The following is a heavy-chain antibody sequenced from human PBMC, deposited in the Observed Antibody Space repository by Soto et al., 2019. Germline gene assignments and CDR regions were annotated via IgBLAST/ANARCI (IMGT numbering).Heavy chain of an antibody. CDR1: GFTFSSYS. CDR2: ISSSSSYI. CDR3: ASLYVLIKGATPGPIDY. V-gene: IGHV3-21*01. Sequence: GGSLRLSCAASGFTFSSYSMNWVRQAPGKGLEWVSSISSSSSYIYYADSVKGRFTISRDNAKNSLYLQMNSLRAEDTAVYYCASLYVLIKGATPGPIDYWGQGTLVTVSS. J-gene: IGHJ4*02. D-gene: IGHD2-15*01.